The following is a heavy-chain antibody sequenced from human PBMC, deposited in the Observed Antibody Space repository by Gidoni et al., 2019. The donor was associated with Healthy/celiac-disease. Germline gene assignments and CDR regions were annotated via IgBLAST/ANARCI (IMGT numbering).Heavy chain of an antibody. CDR2: ISGSGGST. J-gene: IGHJ4*02. CDR1: GFTFSSNA. CDR3: AKGRPPYYYDSSGIFDY. Sequence: EVQQLESGGGLVHPGGSPRLPCAASGFTFSSNAMSWVRQAPGKGLEWVSAISGSGGSTYYADSVKGRFTICRDNSKNTLYLQMNSLRAEDTAVYYCAKGRPPYYYDSSGIFDYWGQGTLVTVSS. D-gene: IGHD3-22*01. V-gene: IGHV3-23*01.